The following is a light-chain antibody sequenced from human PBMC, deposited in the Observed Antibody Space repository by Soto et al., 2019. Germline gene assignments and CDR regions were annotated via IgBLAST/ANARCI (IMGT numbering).Light chain of an antibody. Sequence: EIVMTQSPATLSVSPGERATLSCRASQSIGGNLAWYQQRPGRAPRLLIYGASTRATGIAARFSGSGSGTEFTLSISSLQSEDFAVYSCQQYSDWPSITFGQVTRLEI. CDR3: QQYSDWPSIT. CDR2: GAS. V-gene: IGKV3-15*01. CDR1: QSIGGN. J-gene: IGKJ5*01.